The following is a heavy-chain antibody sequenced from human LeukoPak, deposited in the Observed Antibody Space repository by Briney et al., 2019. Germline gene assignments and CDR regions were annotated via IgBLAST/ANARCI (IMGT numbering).Heavy chain of an antibody. CDR1: GDSIGTYY. V-gene: IGHV4-59*04. CDR3: SSGSYYLPSN. CDR2: FYHSGST. Sequence: SETLSLTCTVSGDSIGTYYWSWIRQPPGKGLEWIGNFYHSGSTYYNPSLKSRVTISEDTSKNQFSLRLSSLTAADTAVYYCSSGSYYLPSNWGQGILVTVSS. J-gene: IGHJ4*02. D-gene: IGHD3-10*01.